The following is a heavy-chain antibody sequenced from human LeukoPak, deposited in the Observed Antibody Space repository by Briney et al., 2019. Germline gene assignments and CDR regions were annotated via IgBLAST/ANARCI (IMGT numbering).Heavy chain of an antibody. D-gene: IGHD6-13*01. CDR3: AREGRRAFAAASDY. CDR2: ISSSSSTI. CDR1: GFTFSSYS. Sequence: GGSLRLSCAASGFTFSSYSMNWVRQAPGKGLEWVSYISSSSSTIYYADSVKGRFTISRDNAKNSLYLQMNSLRAEDTAVYYCAREGRRAFAAASDYWGQGTLVTVSS. J-gene: IGHJ4*02. V-gene: IGHV3-48*04.